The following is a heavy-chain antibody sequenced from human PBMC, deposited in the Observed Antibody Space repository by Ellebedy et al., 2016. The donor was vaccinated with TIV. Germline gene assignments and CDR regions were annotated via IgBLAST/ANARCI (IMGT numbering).Heavy chain of an antibody. Sequence: SGPTLVKPTQTLTLTCTFSGFSLSTSGVGVGWIRQPPGKALEWLALIYWDDDKRYSPSLKGRLTITKDTSKNQVVLTMTNMDPVDTATYYCAHTKIAVVITGYYYYGMDVWGQGTTVTVSS. D-gene: IGHD3-22*01. CDR1: GFSLSTSGVG. CDR3: AHTKIAVVITGYYYYGMDV. V-gene: IGHV2-5*02. CDR2: IYWDDDK. J-gene: IGHJ6*02.